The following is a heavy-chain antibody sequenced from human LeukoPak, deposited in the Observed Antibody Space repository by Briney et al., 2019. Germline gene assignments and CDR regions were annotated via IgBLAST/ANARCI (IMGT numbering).Heavy chain of an antibody. D-gene: IGHD3-3*01. CDR2: ISYDGSKT. CDR3: AKDSAQYYDLWSGYYSSYYYGMDV. Sequence: GGSLRLSCAASGFTFSSYGIHWVRQAPGKGLEWVGVISYDGSKTWYADSVRGRFTISRDNPRNTLYLQMNSLRAEDTAVYYCAKDSAQYYDLWSGYYSSYYYGMDVWGQGTTVIVSS. V-gene: IGHV3-30*18. J-gene: IGHJ6*02. CDR1: GFTFSSYG.